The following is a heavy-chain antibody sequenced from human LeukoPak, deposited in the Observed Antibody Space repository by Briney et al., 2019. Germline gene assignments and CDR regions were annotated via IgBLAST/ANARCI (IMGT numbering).Heavy chain of an antibody. V-gene: IGHV5-51*01. CDR2: IYTGDSET. D-gene: IGHD2-8*01. J-gene: IGHJ3*02. Sequence: PGESLKISCKGSGYIFTSYWIGWVRQMPGKGLEWMGIIYTGDSETKYSPSFQGQVTISADKSISTAYLQWSSLKASDTAMYYCARLSADIVLMVYSNAFDIWGQGTMVTVSS. CDR3: ARLSADIVLMVYSNAFDI. CDR1: GYIFTSYW.